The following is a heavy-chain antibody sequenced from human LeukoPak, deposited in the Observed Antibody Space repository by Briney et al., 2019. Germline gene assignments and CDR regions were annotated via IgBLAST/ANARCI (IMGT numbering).Heavy chain of an antibody. J-gene: IGHJ4*02. CDR3: TRLLYSSGWYPSGY. D-gene: IGHD6-19*01. Sequence: GASVKVSCKASGYTFTAYYMHWVRQAPGQGLEWMGWIKPNSGGTKYAQKFQDRVTMTRDTSISTAYMELSRPRSDDTAVYYCTRLLYSSGWYPSGYWGQGTLVSVSS. CDR2: IKPNSGGT. V-gene: IGHV1-2*02. CDR1: GYTFTAYY.